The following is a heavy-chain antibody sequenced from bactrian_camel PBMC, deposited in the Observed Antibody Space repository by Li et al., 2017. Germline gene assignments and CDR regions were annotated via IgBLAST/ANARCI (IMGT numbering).Heavy chain of an antibody. D-gene: IGHD6*01. J-gene: IGHJ4*01. CDR1: GSTYSNYC. CDR2: INTRGRSI. CDR3: AAENVVDDGGTWYVPCATHRSGYAY. V-gene: IGHV3S1*01. Sequence: HVQLVESGGGSVQAGESLRLSRAASGSTYSNYCMAWFRQAPGKEREGVATINTRGRSIYYTDSVKGRFTISQDNAKNTLYLQMNSLKPEDTAMYYCAAENVVDDGGTWYVPCATHRSGYAYWGQGTQVTVS.